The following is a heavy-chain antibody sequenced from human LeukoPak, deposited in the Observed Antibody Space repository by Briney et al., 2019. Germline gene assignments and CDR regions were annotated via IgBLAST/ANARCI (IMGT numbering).Heavy chain of an antibody. J-gene: IGHJ4*02. V-gene: IGHV3-33*01. D-gene: IGHD6-19*01. CDR3: AIFHEPIAVAGTGFDY. Sequence: GGSLRPSCAASGFTFSSYGMHWVRQAPGKGLEWVAVIWYDGSNKYYADSVKGRFTISRDNSKNTLYLQMNSLRAEDTAVYYCAIFHEPIAVAGTGFDYWGQGTLVTVSS. CDR2: IWYDGSNK. CDR1: GFTFSSYG.